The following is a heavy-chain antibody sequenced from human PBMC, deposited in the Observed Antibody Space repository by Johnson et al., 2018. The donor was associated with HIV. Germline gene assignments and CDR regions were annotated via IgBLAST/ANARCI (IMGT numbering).Heavy chain of an antibody. J-gene: IGHJ3*02. CDR1: GITFSNAW. CDR3: ARDRIKDNWSPNDAFDI. D-gene: IGHD1-1*01. V-gene: IGHV3-15*01. Sequence: VQLVESGGGLVKPGGSLRVSCAVSGITFSNAWMSWVRQAPGKGLEWVGRIKSKTDGETADYAAPVKGRFTISRENSKNTLYLQMNSLRPEDTAVYYCARDRIKDNWSPNDAFDIWGQGTLVTVSS. CDR2: IKSKTDGETA.